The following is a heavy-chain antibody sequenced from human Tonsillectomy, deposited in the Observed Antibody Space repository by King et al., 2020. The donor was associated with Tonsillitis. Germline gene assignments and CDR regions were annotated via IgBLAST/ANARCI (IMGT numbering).Heavy chain of an antibody. Sequence: LQLQESGPGLVKTSETLSLTCTVSGGSISSSSAYYWGWIRQPPGKGLEWIGSIYYSGSTYYNPSLKSRVTISVDTSKNQFSLKLSSVTAANTAVYYCGYDGEHQLVLFYSWGQGTLVTVSS. D-gene: IGHD6-13*01. CDR3: GYDGEHQLVLFYS. V-gene: IGHV4-39*01. J-gene: IGHJ4*02. CDR2: IYYSGST. CDR1: GGSISSSSAYY.